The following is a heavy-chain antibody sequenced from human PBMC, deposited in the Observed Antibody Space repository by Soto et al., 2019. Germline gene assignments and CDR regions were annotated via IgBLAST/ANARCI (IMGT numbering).Heavy chain of an antibody. Sequence: GGSRLSCAASGFTFTNYWMNWVRRAPGKGLEWVANIKQDVSEKYYVDSVKGRFTISRDNAKNSLYLQMNSLRAEDTAVYYCARGYCSSTGCFANWFDSWGQGTLVTVSS. V-gene: IGHV3-7*04. CDR3: ARGYCSSTGCFANWFDS. CDR2: IKQDVSEK. J-gene: IGHJ5*01. D-gene: IGHD2-2*01. CDR1: GFTFTNYW.